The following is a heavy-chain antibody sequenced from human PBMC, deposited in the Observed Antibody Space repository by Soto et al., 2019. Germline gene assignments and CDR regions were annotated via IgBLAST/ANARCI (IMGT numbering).Heavy chain of an antibody. J-gene: IGHJ5*02. CDR1: GGTFSSYA. D-gene: IGHD6-13*01. V-gene: IGHV1-69*13. Sequence: PSVEVGCKASGGTFSSYAISWARQVHGHGLECMGAISPIFGTANYAQKCQGRVTNTADDSTSTAYMELSSLRTEDTAVYYCAIAGLAAAGTSGWFDPWGHGP. CDR3: AIAGLAAAGTSGWFDP. CDR2: ISPIFGTA.